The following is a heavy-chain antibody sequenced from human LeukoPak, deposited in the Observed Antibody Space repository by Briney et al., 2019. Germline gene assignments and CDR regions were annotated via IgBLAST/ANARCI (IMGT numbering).Heavy chain of an antibody. D-gene: IGHD3-10*01. CDR2: IYYSGST. Sequence: SETLSLTCTVSGGSISSYYWSWIRRPPGKGLEWIGYIYYSGSTNYNPSLKSRVTISVDTSKNQFSLKLSSVTAADTAVYYCAGMVRGVGGYFDYWGQGTLVTVSS. CDR3: AGMVRGVGGYFDY. J-gene: IGHJ4*02. V-gene: IGHV4-59*08. CDR1: GGSISSYY.